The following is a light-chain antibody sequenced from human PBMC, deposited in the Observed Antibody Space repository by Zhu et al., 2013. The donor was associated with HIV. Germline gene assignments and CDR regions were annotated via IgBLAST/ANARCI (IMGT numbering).Light chain of an antibody. Sequence: QSVVTQPPSASGTPGQRVTISCFGRSSNIGSNTVNWYQQIPGTAPKLLIYSNNQRPSGVPDRFSGSKSGTSATLGITGLQSGDEADYYCGTWDNSLSGVVFGGGTKLTVL. J-gene: IGLJ2*01. V-gene: IGLV1-44*01. CDR2: SNN. CDR3: GTWDNSLSGVV. CDR1: SSNIGSNT.